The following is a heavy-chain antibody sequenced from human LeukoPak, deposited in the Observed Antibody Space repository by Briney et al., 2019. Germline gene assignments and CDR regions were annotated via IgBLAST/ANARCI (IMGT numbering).Heavy chain of an antibody. J-gene: IGHJ5*02. V-gene: IGHV4-39*07. D-gene: IGHD6-13*01. CDR2: IYYSGST. CDR1: GGSISSSSYY. Sequence: SETLSLTCTVSGGSISSSSYYWGWIRQPPGKGLEWIGSIYYSGSTYYNPSLKSRVTMSVDTSKNHFSLKVTSMTAADTGIYYCSRSLPGAVGAADLWGQGTLVTVSS. CDR3: SRSLPGAVGAADL.